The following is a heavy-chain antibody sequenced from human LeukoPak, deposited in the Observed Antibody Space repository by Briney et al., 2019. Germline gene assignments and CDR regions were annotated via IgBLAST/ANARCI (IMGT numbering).Heavy chain of an antibody. V-gene: IGHV1-2*02. CDR1: GHTFTGYY. D-gene: IGHD6-19*01. J-gene: IGHJ6*03. CDR3: ARDSDRGSGWYVVYYYMDV. CDR2: INPNSGGT. Sequence: GASVKVSCKASGHTFTGYYMHWVRQAPGQGLEWMGWINPNSGGTNYAQKFQGRVTMTRDTSISTAYMELSRLRSDDTAVYYCARDSDRGSGWYVVYYYMDVWGKGTTVTVSS.